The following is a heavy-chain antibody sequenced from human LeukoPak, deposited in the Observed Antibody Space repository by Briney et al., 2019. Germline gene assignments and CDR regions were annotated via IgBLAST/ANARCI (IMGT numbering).Heavy chain of an antibody. V-gene: IGHV3-30*04. J-gene: IGHJ4*02. CDR2: ISYDGSNK. CDR1: GFTFSSYA. CDR3: ATGGKFDFWSGYHIDN. D-gene: IGHD3-3*01. Sequence: PGGSLRLSCAASGFTFSSYAMSWVRQAPGKGLEWVAVISYDGSNKNFADSVKGRFTVSRDNSKHTLYLHMNSLRSDDTAMYYCATGGKFDFWSGYHIDNWGQGTLVTVSS.